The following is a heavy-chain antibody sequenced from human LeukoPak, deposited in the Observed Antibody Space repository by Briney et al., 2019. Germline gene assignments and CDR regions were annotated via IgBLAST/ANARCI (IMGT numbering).Heavy chain of an antibody. Sequence: GASVKVSCKASGYTFTSYGISWVRQAPGQGLEWMGWISAYNGNTNYAQKLQGRVTMTTDTSTSTAYMELRSLRSDDTAVYYCARDPTTVTTYVPLPYFDHWGQGTLVTVSS. J-gene: IGHJ4*02. D-gene: IGHD4-17*01. V-gene: IGHV1-18*01. CDR1: GYTFTSYG. CDR3: ARDPTTVTTYVPLPYFDH. CDR2: ISAYNGNT.